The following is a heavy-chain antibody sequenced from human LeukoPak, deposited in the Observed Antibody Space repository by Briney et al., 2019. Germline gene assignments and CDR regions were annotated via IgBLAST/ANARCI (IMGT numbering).Heavy chain of an antibody. CDR3: ARAWGSGSYFDY. V-gene: IGHV3-48*03. D-gene: IGHD3-10*01. CDR1: GITFSSYE. J-gene: IGHJ4*02. Sequence: PGGSLRLSCAASGITFSSYEMNWVRQAPGKGLEWVSYISSSGSTIYYADSVKGRFTISRDNAKNSLYLQMNSLRAEDTAVYYCARAWGSGSYFDYWGQGTLVTVSS. CDR2: ISSSGSTI.